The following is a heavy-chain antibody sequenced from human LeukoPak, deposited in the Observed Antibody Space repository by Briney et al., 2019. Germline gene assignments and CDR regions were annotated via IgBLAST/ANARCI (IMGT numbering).Heavy chain of an antibody. CDR2: IKQDGSEN. J-gene: IGHJ6*02. CDR3: ARSRNDYYYYYGMDV. Sequence: GGSLRLSCAASGFTFSSYWMSWVRQAPGKGLEWVANIKQDGSENYYVDSVKGRFTISRDNAKNSLYLQMNSLRAEDTAVYYCARSRNDYYYYYGMDVWGQGTTVTVSS. V-gene: IGHV3-7*01. CDR1: GFTFSSYW.